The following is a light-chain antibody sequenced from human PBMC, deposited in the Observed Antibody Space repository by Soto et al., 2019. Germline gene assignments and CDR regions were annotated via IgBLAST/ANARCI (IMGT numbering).Light chain of an antibody. J-gene: IGKJ1*01. Sequence: DFPMTQSTSTLSASVGARVTITCRASQSISSWLAWYQQRPGKAPKLLIYKASNLERGVPSRFSLSGSGTELTLTISSLHPDDFATYYCQQYYTFPWTFGPGTKVDIK. CDR2: KAS. CDR1: QSISSW. CDR3: QQYYTFPWT. V-gene: IGKV1-5*03.